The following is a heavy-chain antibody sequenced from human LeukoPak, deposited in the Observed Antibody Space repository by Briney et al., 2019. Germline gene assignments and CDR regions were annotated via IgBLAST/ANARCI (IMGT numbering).Heavy chain of an antibody. J-gene: IGHJ4*02. CDR3: AREGELGLND. V-gene: IGHV1-2*02. CDR2: ITLNSGDT. CDR1: GHTVTVYY. Sequence: GASVKVSCKASGHTVTVYYIHWVRQAPGQGLEWMGWITLNSGDTKYAQKFQGRVTMTSDTSITTAYMELSRLKFDDTAMYYCAREGELGLNDWGQGTLVTVSS. D-gene: IGHD7-27*01.